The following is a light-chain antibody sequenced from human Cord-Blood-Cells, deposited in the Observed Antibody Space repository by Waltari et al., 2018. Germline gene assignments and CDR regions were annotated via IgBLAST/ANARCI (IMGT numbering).Light chain of an antibody. CDR1: QSISSY. J-gene: IGKJ1*01. CDR2: AAS. Sequence: DIQMTQSPSSLSASVGDRVTITCRASQSISSYLNWYQQKPGKAPKLLIYAASSLQSGVPSRFSGSGSGTEFTLTIRSRQPEDFATYYCQQSYSTPWTFGQGTKVEIK. V-gene: IGKV1-39*01. CDR3: QQSYSTPWT.